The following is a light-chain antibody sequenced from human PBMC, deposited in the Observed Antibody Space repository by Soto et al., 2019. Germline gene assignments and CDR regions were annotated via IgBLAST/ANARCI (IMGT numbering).Light chain of an antibody. CDR1: SSDVGGYNY. CDR2: EVS. V-gene: IGLV2-14*01. CDR3: SSYTSSSLYV. Sequence: QSVLTQPASVSGSPGQSITMSCSGTSSDVGGYNYVSWYQQHPGKVPKLIIYEVSNRPSGVSNRFSGSKSGNTASLTISGLQAEDEADYYCSSYTSSSLYVFGTGTKGTVL. J-gene: IGLJ1*01.